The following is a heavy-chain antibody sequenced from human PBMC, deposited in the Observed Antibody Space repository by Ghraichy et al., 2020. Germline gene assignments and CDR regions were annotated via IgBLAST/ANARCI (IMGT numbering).Heavy chain of an antibody. Sequence: SETLSLTCTVSGGSVSSGSYYWSWIRQPPGKGLEWIGYIYYSGSTNYNPSLKSRVTISVDTSKNQFSLKLSSVTAGDTAVYYCASSYSSSWYYYYGMDVWGQGTTVTVSS. J-gene: IGHJ6*02. CDR2: IYYSGST. D-gene: IGHD6-13*01. CDR1: GGSVSSGSYY. CDR3: ASSYSSSWYYYYGMDV. V-gene: IGHV4-61*01.